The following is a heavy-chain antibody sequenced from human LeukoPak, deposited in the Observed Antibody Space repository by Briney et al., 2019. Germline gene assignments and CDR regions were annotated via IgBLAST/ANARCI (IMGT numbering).Heavy chain of an antibody. Sequence: ASVKVSRKASGYTFTSYGISWVRQAPGQGIEWMGWISAYNGNTNYAQKLQGRVTMTTDTSTSTAYMELRSLRSDDTAVYYCARAVNWGVTPYYFDYWGQGTLVTVSS. V-gene: IGHV1-18*01. CDR3: ARAVNWGVTPYYFDY. CDR2: ISAYNGNT. D-gene: IGHD7-27*01. J-gene: IGHJ4*02. CDR1: GYTFTSYG.